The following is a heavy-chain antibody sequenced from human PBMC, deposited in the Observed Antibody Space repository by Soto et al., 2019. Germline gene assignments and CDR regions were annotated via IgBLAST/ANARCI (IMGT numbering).Heavy chain of an antibody. CDR3: ARSTVAGTVDY. CDR1: GWSFSGYY. Sequence: SETLSLTCAFYGWSFSGYYWSWIRQPPGKGLEWIGEINHSGSTNCNPSLKSRVTISVDTSKNQFSLKLSSVTAADTAVYYCARSTVAGTVDYWGQGTLVTVSS. CDR2: INHSGST. D-gene: IGHD6-19*01. J-gene: IGHJ4*02. V-gene: IGHV4-34*01.